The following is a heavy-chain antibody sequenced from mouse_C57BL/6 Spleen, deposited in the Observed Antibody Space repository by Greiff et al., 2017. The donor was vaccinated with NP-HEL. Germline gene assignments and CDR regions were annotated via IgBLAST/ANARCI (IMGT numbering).Heavy chain of an antibody. CDR2: IRSKSNNYAT. V-gene: IGHV10-1*01. Sequence: EVMLVESGGGLVQPKGSLKLSCAASGFSFNTYAMNWVRQAPGKGLEWVARIRSKSNNYATYYADSVKDRFTISRDDSESMLYLQMNNLKTEDTAMYYCVRHHNWDYAMDYWGQGTSVTVSS. D-gene: IGHD4-1*01. CDR1: GFSFNTYA. J-gene: IGHJ4*01. CDR3: VRHHNWDYAMDY.